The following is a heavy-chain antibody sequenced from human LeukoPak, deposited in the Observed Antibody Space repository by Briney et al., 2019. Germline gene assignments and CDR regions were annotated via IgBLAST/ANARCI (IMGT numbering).Heavy chain of an antibody. Sequence: GGSLRLSCAASGFTFSNYAIHWVRQAPGKGLEWVAVLSYDGNNKYYADSVKGRFTISRDNAKNSLYLQMNSLRAEDTAVYYCARLWVVVITPETDYWGQGTLVTVSS. CDR1: GFTFSNYA. J-gene: IGHJ4*02. CDR2: LSYDGNNK. CDR3: ARLWVVVITPETDY. V-gene: IGHV3-30*04. D-gene: IGHD3-22*01.